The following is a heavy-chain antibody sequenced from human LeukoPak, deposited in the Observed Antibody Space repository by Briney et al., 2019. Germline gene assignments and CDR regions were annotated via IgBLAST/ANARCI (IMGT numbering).Heavy chain of an antibody. Sequence: ASVKVSCTASGYTFTNYGISWVRQAPGQGREWMGWISAYNGNTNYAQKLQGRVAMTTDTSTSTAYMELRSLRSDDTAVYYCARYYDILTGYYANWFDPWGKGTMVTVSS. CDR2: ISAYNGNT. J-gene: IGHJ5*02. D-gene: IGHD3-9*01. CDR3: ARYYDILTGYYANWFDP. V-gene: IGHV1-18*01. CDR1: GYTFTNYG.